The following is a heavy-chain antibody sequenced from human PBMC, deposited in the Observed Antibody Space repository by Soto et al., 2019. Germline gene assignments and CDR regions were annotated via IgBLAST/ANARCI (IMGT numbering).Heavy chain of an antibody. D-gene: IGHD4-17*01. J-gene: IGHJ4*02. CDR2: ISSSGSTI. V-gene: IGHV3-48*03. Sequence: VGSLRLSCAAAGFTFSSYEMNWVRQAPGKGLEWVSYISSSGSTIYYADSVKGRFTISRDNAKNSLYLQMNSLRAEDTAVYYCARDTTTVTPFDYWGQGTLVTVSS. CDR3: ARDTTTVTPFDY. CDR1: GFTFSSYE.